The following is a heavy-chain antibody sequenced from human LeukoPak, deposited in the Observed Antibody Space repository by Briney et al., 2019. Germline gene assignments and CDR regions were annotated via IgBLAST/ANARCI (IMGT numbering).Heavy chain of an antibody. CDR2: IRYDGSNQ. Sequence: GGSLRLSCAASGFTFSTYGLHWVRQAPGKGLEWVAFIRYDGSNQFYADSVRGRFTISRDNSKNTVYLQMNSLRAEDTAVYYCARDYGDYSYYYYGMDVWGQGTTVTVSS. V-gene: IGHV3-30*02. CDR3: ARDYGDYSYYYYGMDV. CDR1: GFTFSTYG. J-gene: IGHJ6*02. D-gene: IGHD4-17*01.